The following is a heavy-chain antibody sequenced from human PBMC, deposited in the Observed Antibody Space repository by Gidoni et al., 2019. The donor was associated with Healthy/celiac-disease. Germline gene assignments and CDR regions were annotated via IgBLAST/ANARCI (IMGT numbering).Heavy chain of an antibody. CDR2: IDWDDDK. V-gene: IGHV2-70*15. CDR3: ARLAVAGTHGDY. Sequence: HVPLRDSCPALVTPTLTLTLTCPFSGFSLSTSGMCVSWIRQPPGKALEWLARIDWDDDKYYSTSLKTRLTISKDTAKNQVVLTMTNMDPVDTATYYCARLAVAGTHGDYWGQGTLVTVSS. J-gene: IGHJ4*02. D-gene: IGHD6-19*01. CDR1: GFSLSTSGMC.